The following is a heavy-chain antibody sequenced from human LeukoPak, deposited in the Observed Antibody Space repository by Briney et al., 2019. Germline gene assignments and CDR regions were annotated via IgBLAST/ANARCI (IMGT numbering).Heavy chain of an antibody. CDR1: GGTFSSYA. Sequence: GASVTVSCKASGGTFSSYAMNWVRQAPGQGLEWMGWINTNTGNPTYAQGFTGRFVFSLDTSVSTAYLQISSLKTEDTAVYYCARDRTLFDYWGQGTLVTVSS. D-gene: IGHD1-14*01. J-gene: IGHJ4*02. V-gene: IGHV7-4-1*02. CDR2: INTNTGNP. CDR3: ARDRTLFDY.